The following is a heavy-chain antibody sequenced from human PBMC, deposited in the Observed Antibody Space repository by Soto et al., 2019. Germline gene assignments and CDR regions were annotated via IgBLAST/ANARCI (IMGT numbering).Heavy chain of an antibody. V-gene: IGHV1-2*02. CDR2: INPNSGGT. CDR3: ASLWGYDILTGYGSGAAGAGMDV. J-gene: IGHJ6*02. CDR1: GSTFTGYY. D-gene: IGHD3-9*01. Sequence: ASVKVSCKASGSTFTGYYMHWVRQAPGQGLEWMGWINPNSGGTNYAQKFQGRVTMTRDTSISTAYMELSRLRSDDTAVYYCASLWGYDILTGYGSGAAGAGMDVWGQGTTVTVSS.